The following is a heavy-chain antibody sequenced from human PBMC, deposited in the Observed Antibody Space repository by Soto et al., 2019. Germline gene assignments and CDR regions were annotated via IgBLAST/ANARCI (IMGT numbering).Heavy chain of an antibody. D-gene: IGHD6-19*01. CDR2: INPNSGNT. CDR1: GYTFTSYD. Sequence: ASVKVSCKASGYTFTSYDINWVRQATGQGLEWMGWINPNSGNTVNAQKFQGRVTMTRNTSINTAYMELSSLRSEDTAVYYCAGVIREGIAVSWGQGTLVTVSS. V-gene: IGHV1-8*01. J-gene: IGHJ5*02. CDR3: AGVIREGIAVS.